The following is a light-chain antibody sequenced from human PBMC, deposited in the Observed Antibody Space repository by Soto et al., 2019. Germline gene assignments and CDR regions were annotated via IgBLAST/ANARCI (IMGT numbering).Light chain of an antibody. Sequence: QSALTQPASVSASPGQSITISCTGTSSDIGAYNSVSWYQQHPGKAPQLMIYDVSYRPSGISSRFSGSKSGYTASLTISGLQADDDADYYCASYTSARIRVFGGGTKLTVL. CDR2: DVS. V-gene: IGLV2-14*03. CDR1: SSDIGAYNS. CDR3: ASYTSARIRV. J-gene: IGLJ2*01.